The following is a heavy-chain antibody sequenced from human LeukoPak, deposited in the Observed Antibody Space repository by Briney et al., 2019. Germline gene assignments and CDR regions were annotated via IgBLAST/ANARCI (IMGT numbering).Heavy chain of an antibody. Sequence: ASVKVSCKASGGTFSSYAISWVRQAPGQGLEWMGRIIPTLGIANYAQKFQGRVTITADKSTSTAYMELSSLRPEDTAVYYCARAEEYRIDYWGQGTLVTVSS. CDR1: GGTFSSYA. V-gene: IGHV1-69*04. CDR2: IIPTLGIA. J-gene: IGHJ4*02. CDR3: ARAEEYRIDY. D-gene: IGHD2/OR15-2a*01.